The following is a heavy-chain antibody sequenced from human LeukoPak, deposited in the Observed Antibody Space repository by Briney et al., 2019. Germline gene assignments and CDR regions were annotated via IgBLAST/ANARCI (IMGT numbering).Heavy chain of an antibody. J-gene: IGHJ4*02. V-gene: IGHV4-59*01. CDR3: ARVVRFGELFRIDY. CDR1: GGSISSYY. D-gene: IGHD3-10*01. Sequence: SETLSLTCTVSGGSISSYYWSWIRQPPGKGLEWIGYIYYSGSTNYNPSLKSRVTISVDTSKNQFSLKLSSVTAADTAVYYCARVVRFGELFRIDYWGQGTPVTVSS. CDR2: IYYSGST.